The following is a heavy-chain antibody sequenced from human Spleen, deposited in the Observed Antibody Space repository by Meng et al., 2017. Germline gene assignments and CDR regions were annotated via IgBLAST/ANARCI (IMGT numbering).Heavy chain of an antibody. D-gene: IGHD3-10*01. CDR2: ISVYDGNT. CDR1: GDTFINYG. J-gene: IGHJ4*02. Sequence: QVPLVKAGAEVKRTGASVNVSCTASGDTFINYGVVWVRQAPGQGPEWMGWISVYDGNTHYAQRLQDRVTMTTDTSTSTAYMELRSLRSDDTAVYYCARGTPGRRYADYWGQGTLVTVSS. CDR3: ARGTPGRRYADY. V-gene: IGHV1-18*01.